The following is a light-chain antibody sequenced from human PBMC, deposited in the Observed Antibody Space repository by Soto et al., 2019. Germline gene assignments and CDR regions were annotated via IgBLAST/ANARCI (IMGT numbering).Light chain of an antibody. J-gene: IGLJ3*02. Sequence: QSALTQPASVSGSPGQSIAISCTGTSSDIGAYNYVSWYQQHPGKAPKLMIYEVSNRPSGVSDRFSGSKSGNTASLTISGLRAEDEADYYCSSFATTSTLLFGGGTKLTVL. CDR1: SSDIGAYNY. CDR3: SSFATTSTLL. CDR2: EVS. V-gene: IGLV2-14*01.